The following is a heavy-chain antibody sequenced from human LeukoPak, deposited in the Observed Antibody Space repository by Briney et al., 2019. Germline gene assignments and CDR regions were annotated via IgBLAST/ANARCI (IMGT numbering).Heavy chain of an antibody. CDR2: IYTSGST. V-gene: IGHV4-4*07. CDR1: GGSISSYY. J-gene: IGHJ6*02. CDR3: ARGRRHCSSTSCYTPYYYYGMDV. Sequence: PSETLSLTCTVSGGSISSYYWSWIRQPAGKGLEWIGRIYTSGSTNYNPSLKSRVTMSVDTSKNQFSLKLSSVTAADTAVDYCARGRRHCSSTSCYTPYYYYGMDVWGQGTTVTVSS. D-gene: IGHD2-2*02.